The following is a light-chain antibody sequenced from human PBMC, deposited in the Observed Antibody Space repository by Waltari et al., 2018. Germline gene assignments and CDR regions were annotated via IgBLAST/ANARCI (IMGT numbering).Light chain of an antibody. CDR1: QSIGRT. J-gene: IGKJ1*01. CDR2: CAS. V-gene: IGKV3-20*01. CDR3: QNYERLPVT. Sequence: EVVLTQSPGTLSLSPGERATLSCRASQSIGRTLTWYQQKPGQSPRLLMYCASLRAAGIPDKFSGRWAWTDFNLTITRLEPEDFAVYYCQNYERLPVTFGQGTKVEIK.